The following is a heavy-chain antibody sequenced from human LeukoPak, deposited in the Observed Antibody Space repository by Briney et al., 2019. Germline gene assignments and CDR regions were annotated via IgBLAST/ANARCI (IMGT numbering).Heavy chain of an antibody. CDR3: AKDRWTMVVRDLHY. CDR2: IPGGAGTT. V-gene: IGHV3-23*01. CDR1: GFTFSNYG. Sequence: GGSLRLSCEASGFTFSNYGMRWVRQAPGGGLEWGSVIPGGAGTTYYADSVKGRFTISRDNSKPTLYLQMRSLRLEDTSVYHCAKDRWTMVVRDLHYWGQGTLVTVSS. J-gene: IGHJ4*02. D-gene: IGHD4-23*01.